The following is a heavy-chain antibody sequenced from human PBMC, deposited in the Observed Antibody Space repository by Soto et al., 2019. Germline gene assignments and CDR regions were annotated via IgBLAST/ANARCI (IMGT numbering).Heavy chain of an antibody. J-gene: IGHJ4*02. Sequence: ASVKVSCKASGYTFTSYGISWVRQAPGQGLEWMGWISASNGNTNYAQKLQGRVTMTTDTSTSTAYMELRSLRSDDTAVYYCARDQYCSSTSCYSLFDDWGQGTLVTVSS. CDR2: ISASNGNT. CDR3: ARDQYCSSTSCYSLFDD. V-gene: IGHV1-18*01. D-gene: IGHD2-2*02. CDR1: GYTFTSYG.